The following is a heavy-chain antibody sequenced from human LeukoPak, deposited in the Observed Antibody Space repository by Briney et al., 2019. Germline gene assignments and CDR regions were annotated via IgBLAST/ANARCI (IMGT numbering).Heavy chain of an antibody. V-gene: IGHV4-39*01. CDR2: IYYSGST. Sequence: SETLSLTCTVSGGSISSSSYYWGWIRQPPGKGLEWLGSIYYSGSTYYNPSLKSRVTISVDTSKNQFSLKLSSVTAADTAVYYCARTSGGYNFFDYWGQGTLVTVSS. J-gene: IGHJ4*02. CDR1: GGSISSSSYY. CDR3: ARTSGGYNFFDY. D-gene: IGHD5-24*01.